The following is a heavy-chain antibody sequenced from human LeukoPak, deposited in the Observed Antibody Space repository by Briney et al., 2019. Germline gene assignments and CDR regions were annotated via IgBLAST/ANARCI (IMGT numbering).Heavy chain of an antibody. CDR2: ISTDGNYK. J-gene: IGHJ4*02. D-gene: IGHD5-24*01. V-gene: IGHV3-30*09. CDR1: GFTFSKYA. CDR3: ARRPVATIKGYFDS. Sequence: ERSLRLSCAASGFTFSKYAIYWVRQAPGKGLEWGLVISTDGNYKYYADSVKGRFAVSRDNSKNMLYLQMNSLSADDTAVYYCARRPVATIKGYFDSWGQGTLVTVSS.